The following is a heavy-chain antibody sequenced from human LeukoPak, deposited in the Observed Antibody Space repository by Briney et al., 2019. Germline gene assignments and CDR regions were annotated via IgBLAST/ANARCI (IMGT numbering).Heavy chain of an antibody. J-gene: IGHJ4*02. CDR3: ARSLIVVVITQSFDY. CDR2: IKQDGSEK. Sequence: GGSLRLSCAAPGFTFSSYWMSWVRQAPGKGLEWVANIKQDGSEKYYVDSVKGRFTISRDNAKNSLYLQMNSLRAEDTAVYYCARSLIVVVITQSFDYWGQGTLVTVSS. V-gene: IGHV3-7*01. D-gene: IGHD3-22*01. CDR1: GFTFSSYW.